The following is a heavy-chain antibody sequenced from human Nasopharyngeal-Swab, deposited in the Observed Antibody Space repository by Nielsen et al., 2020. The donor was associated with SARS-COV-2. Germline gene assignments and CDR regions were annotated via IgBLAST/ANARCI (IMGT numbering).Heavy chain of an antibody. CDR2: INHSGST. CDR3: ASLLNPILTGYYYYYYGMDV. J-gene: IGHJ6*02. CDR1: GGSISSGGYY. Sequence: SETLSLTCTVSGGSISSGGYYWSWIRQHPGKGLEWIGEINHSGSTNYNPSLKSRVTISVDTSRNQFSLKLSSVTAADTAVYYCASLLNPILTGYYYYYYGMDVWGQGTTVTVSS. V-gene: IGHV4-31*03. D-gene: IGHD3-9*01.